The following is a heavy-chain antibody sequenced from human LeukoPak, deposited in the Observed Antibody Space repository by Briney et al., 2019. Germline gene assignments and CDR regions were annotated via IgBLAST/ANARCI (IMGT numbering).Heavy chain of an antibody. V-gene: IGHV3-23*01. Sequence: PGGSLRLSCAASGFTFNNYAMSWVGRAPGEGRQWVAAISGNGGRTYYTDSVKGRFTISRDNPKNTLYLLMNSLSAEDTALYYCAKEQTSSGYFDYWGQGTLVTVSS. CDR2: ISGNGGRT. J-gene: IGHJ4*02. CDR1: GFTFNNYA. CDR3: AKEQTSSGYFDY. D-gene: IGHD3-10*01.